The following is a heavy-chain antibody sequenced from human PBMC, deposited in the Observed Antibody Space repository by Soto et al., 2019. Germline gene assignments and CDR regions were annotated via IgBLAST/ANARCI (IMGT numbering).Heavy chain of an antibody. CDR3: AMVYNSVTPTPQDV. D-gene: IGHD2-8*01. J-gene: IGHJ6*02. CDR2: IRHYSGNT. Sequence: QVQLVQSGDAVRKPGSSVKVSCKASGYIFVNYGIAWLRQAPGQGRRGMGWIRHYSGNTHYASKVQGRFIMTTDTSSSTAYMDLGSLTSDGTAGDYCAMVYNSVTPTPQDVWGQGTTVTVSS. CDR1: GYIFVNYG. V-gene: IGHV1-18*01.